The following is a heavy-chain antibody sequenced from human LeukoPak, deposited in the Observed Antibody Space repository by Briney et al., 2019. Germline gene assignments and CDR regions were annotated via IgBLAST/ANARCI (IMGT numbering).Heavy chain of an antibody. CDR3: ARTLVGATLIPFGY. Sequence: GGSLRLSCAASGFTFSSYPMHWVRQAPGKGLEYVSGINNNGVTTYYANSVKGRFTISRDNSKNTLYLQMGSLRAEDMAVYYCARTLVGATLIPFGYWGQGTLVTVSS. V-gene: IGHV3-64*01. CDR1: GFTFSSYP. D-gene: IGHD1-26*01. J-gene: IGHJ4*02. CDR2: INNNGVTT.